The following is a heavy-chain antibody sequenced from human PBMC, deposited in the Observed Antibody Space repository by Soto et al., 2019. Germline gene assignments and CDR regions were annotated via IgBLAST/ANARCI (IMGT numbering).Heavy chain of an antibody. CDR3: AIEVPRGAFDI. V-gene: IGHV1-69*13. CDR2: IIPIFGTA. CDR1: GGTFSSYA. J-gene: IGHJ3*02. Sequence: SVKVSCKASGGTFSSYAISWVRQAPGQGLEWMGGIIPIFGTANYAQKFQGRVTITADESTSTAYMELSSLRSEVTAVYYCAIEVPRGAFDIWGQGTMVTVSS.